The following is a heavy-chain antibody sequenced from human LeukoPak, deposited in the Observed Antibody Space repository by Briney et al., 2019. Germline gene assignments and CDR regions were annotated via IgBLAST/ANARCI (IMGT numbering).Heavy chain of an antibody. CDR2: IRYDGSNK. J-gene: IGHJ4*02. V-gene: IGHV3-30*02. D-gene: IGHD4-23*01. Sequence: GGSLRLSCAASGFTFSSYGMHWVRQAPGKGLEWVAFIRYDGSNKYYADSVKGRFTISRDNSKNTLYLQMNSLRAEDTAVYYCAKDHGDTVVLDYWGQGTLVTVSS. CDR1: GFTFSSYG. CDR3: AKDHGDTVVLDY.